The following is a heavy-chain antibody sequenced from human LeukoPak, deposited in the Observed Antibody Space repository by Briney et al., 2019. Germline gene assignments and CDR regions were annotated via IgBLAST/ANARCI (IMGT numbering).Heavy chain of an antibody. CDR2: INHSGST. J-gene: IGHJ4*02. CDR3: ARAWRYCSGGSCYFPGDDY. D-gene: IGHD2-15*01. V-gene: IGHV4-34*01. Sequence: PSETLSLTCAVYGGSFSGYYWSWIRQPPGKGLEWIGEINHSGSTNYNPSLKSRVTISVDTSKNQFSLKLSSVTAADTAVYYCARAWRYCSGGSCYFPGDDYWGQGTLVTVSS. CDR1: GGSFSGYY.